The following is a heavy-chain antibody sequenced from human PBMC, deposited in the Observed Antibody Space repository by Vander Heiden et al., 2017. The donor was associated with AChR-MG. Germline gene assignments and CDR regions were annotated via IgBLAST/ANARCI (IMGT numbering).Heavy chain of an antibody. CDR2: IFWDDDK. J-gene: IGHJ4*02. CDR1: GFSLSTRGVG. CDR3: ASLTRDWGVGWN. D-gene: IGHD2-21*01. V-gene: IGHV2-5*02. Sequence: QITLKESGPTLVKPTQTLTLTCTFSGFSLSTRGVGVGWIRHYPGKALEWLALIFWDDDKRYSPSLKSRLTITKDTSKNQVVLTMTNMDPVDTATYYCASLTRDWGVGWNWGQGTLVTVSS.